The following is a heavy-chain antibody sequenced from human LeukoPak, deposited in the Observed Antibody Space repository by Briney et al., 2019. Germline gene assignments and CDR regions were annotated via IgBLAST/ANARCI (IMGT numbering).Heavy chain of an antibody. D-gene: IGHD3-10*01. V-gene: IGHV1-3*01. CDR1: GYTFTNYA. J-gene: IGHJ4*02. CDR2: IIAGNGNT. Sequence: GASVKVSCKASGYTFTNYAMHWVRQAPGQRPEWMGWIIAGNGNTEYSQKFQDRVTITRDTSASTVYMDLSSLRSEDTAVYYCARGSYYYGSGSFMGSDSWGQGTLVTVSS. CDR3: ARGSYYYGSGSFMGSDS.